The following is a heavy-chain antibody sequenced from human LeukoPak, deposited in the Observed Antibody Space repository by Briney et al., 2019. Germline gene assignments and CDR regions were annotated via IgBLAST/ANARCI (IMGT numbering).Heavy chain of an antibody. CDR1: GGSISSYY. CDR3: ARAGGSGILPDY. CDR2: IYYSGST. V-gene: IGHV4-59*01. Sequence: PSETLSLTCTVSGGSISSYYWSWIRQPPGKGLEWIGYIYYSGSTSYNPSLKSRVTISVDTSKNQFSLKLSSVTAADTAVYYCARAGGSGILPDYWGQGTLVTVSS. J-gene: IGHJ4*02. D-gene: IGHD3-10*01.